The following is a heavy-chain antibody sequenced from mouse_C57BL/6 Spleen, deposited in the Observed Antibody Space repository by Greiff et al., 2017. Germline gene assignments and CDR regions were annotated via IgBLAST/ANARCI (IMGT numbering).Heavy chain of an antibody. V-gene: IGHV1-50*01. Sequence: QVQLQQPGAELVKPGASVKLSCKASGYTFTSYWMQWVKQRPGQGLEWIGEIDPSDSYTNYNQKFKGKATLTVDTSSSTAYMQLSSLTSEDSAVYYCARHYSNPYFDYWGQGTTLTVSS. J-gene: IGHJ2*01. CDR3: ARHYSNPYFDY. D-gene: IGHD2-5*01. CDR1: GYTFTSYW. CDR2: IDPSDSYT.